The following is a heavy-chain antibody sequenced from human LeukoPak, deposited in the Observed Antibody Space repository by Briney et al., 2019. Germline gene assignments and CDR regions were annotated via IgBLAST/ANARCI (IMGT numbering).Heavy chain of an antibody. V-gene: IGHV3-66*02. Sequence: GGSLRLSCAASGFTVSSNYMIWVRQAPGKGLKWFSVIYSGGSTYYADSVEGRFTISRDNSKNTLYLQMNSLRAEDTAVYYCARKGITVVISDAFDIWGQGTMVTVSS. D-gene: IGHD4-23*01. CDR3: ARKGITVVISDAFDI. CDR2: IYSGGST. CDR1: GFTVSSNY. J-gene: IGHJ3*02.